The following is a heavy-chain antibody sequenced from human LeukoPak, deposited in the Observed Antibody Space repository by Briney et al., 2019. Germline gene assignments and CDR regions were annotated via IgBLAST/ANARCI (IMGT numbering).Heavy chain of an antibody. CDR1: GFIFSNYA. D-gene: IGHD6-19*01. CDR2: VNGSGDTT. V-gene: IGHV3-23*01. J-gene: IGHJ4*02. Sequence: HGGSLRLSCAASGFIFSNYAMSWVRQAPGKGPEWVSAVNGSGDTTYYADSVKGRFTISRDNSKNTMYLEMSSLRAEDTAVYYCAKDLRAVAGRGPFDYWGQGTLVTVSS. CDR3: AKDLRAVAGRGPFDY.